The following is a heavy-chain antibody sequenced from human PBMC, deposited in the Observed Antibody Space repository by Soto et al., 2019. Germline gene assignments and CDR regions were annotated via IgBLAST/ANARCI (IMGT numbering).Heavy chain of an antibody. Sequence: GGSLRLSCAASGFTFSSYEMNWVRQAPGKGLEWVSYISSSGSTIYYADSVKGRFTISRDNSKNTLYLQMNSLRAEDTAVYYCASSPYYFCSGRFYGALGYWGQGTLVTVSS. CDR3: ASSPYYFCSGRFYGALGY. J-gene: IGHJ4*02. V-gene: IGHV3-48*03. D-gene: IGHD3-10*01. CDR2: ISSSGSTI. CDR1: GFTFSSYE.